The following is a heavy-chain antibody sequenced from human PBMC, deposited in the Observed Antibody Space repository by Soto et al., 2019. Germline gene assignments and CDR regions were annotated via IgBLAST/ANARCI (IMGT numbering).Heavy chain of an antibody. CDR2: MNPDSGNR. CDR3: GKCSLRRYCRDTTGYTINS. CDR1: GYTFTSYD. J-gene: IGHJ4*02. Sequence: ASVKVSCKTSGYTFTSYDINWVRQATGQRLEWMGWMNPDSGNRGYAQKFQGRVTITRDTSISTAYMELSGLRYDDTAMYYCGKCSLRRYCRDTTGYTINSWGQGXLVTVYS. D-gene: IGHD2-15*01. V-gene: IGHV1-8*01.